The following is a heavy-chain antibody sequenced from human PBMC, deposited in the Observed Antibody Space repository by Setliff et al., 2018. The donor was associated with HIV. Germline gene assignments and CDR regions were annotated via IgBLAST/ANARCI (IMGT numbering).Heavy chain of an antibody. V-gene: IGHV4-61*09. CDR1: GGSISSGSYY. CDR3: ARDIVGTSWSGYSD. Sequence: TSETLSLTCTVSGGSISSGSYYWSWIRQLAGKGLEWIGHIYTSGSTNYNPSLKSRVTISVDTSKNQFSLKLSSVTAADTAVYYCARDIVGTSWSGYSDWGQGTLVTVSS. D-gene: IGHD3-3*01. J-gene: IGHJ4*02. CDR2: IYTSGST.